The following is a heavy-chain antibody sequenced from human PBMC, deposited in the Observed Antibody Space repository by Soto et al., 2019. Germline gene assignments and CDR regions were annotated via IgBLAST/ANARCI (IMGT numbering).Heavy chain of an antibody. CDR3: AKEDQVLVALTGYYYYGMDV. Sequence: PGGSLRLSCAASGFTFSSYAMSWVRQAPGKGLEWVSAISGSGGSTYYADSVKGRFTISRDNSKNTLYLQMNSLRAEDTAVYYFAKEDQVLVALTGYYYYGMDVWGQGTTVTVSS. D-gene: IGHD5-12*01. CDR1: GFTFSSYA. CDR2: ISGSGGST. V-gene: IGHV3-23*01. J-gene: IGHJ6*02.